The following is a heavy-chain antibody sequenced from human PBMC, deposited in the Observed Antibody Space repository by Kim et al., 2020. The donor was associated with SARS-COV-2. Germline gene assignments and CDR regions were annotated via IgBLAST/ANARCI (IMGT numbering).Heavy chain of an antibody. Sequence: SETLSLTCTVSGGSISSYYWSWIRQPPGKGLEWIGYIYYSGSTNYNPSLKSRVTISVDTSKNQFSLKLSSVTAADTAVYYCARFSHVSVRGVILYAFDIWGQGTMVTVSS. V-gene: IGHV4-59*01. CDR3: ARFSHVSVRGVILYAFDI. D-gene: IGHD3-10*01. J-gene: IGHJ3*02. CDR1: GGSISSYY. CDR2: IYYSGST.